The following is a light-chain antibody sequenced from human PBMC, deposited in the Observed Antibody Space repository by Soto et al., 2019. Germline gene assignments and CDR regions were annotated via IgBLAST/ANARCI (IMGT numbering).Light chain of an antibody. J-gene: IGKJ1*01. CDR2: EAS. V-gene: IGKV1-27*01. CDR3: QRYNRTPRT. Sequence: DFQMTQSQSSLSASVGDRVTITCRASQDISDHLAWYQHKPGKVPKLLIYEASTLQSGVPSRFSGGGFGTDFTLTISSLQPEDVAIYYCQRYNRTPRTFGQGTKVELK. CDR1: QDISDH.